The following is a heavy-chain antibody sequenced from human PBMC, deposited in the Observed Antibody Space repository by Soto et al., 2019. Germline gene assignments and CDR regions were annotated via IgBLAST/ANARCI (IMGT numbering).Heavy chain of an antibody. CDR2: IYYSGST. J-gene: IGHJ6*02. CDR1: GGSISSGGYY. CDR3: ARSIAARRHLPYGMDV. Sequence: LSLTCTVSGGSISSGGYYWSWIRQHPGKGLEWIGYIYYSGSTYYNPSLKSRVTISVDTSKNQFSLKLSSVTAADTAVYYCARSIAARRHLPYGMDVWGQGTTVTVSS. V-gene: IGHV4-31*03. D-gene: IGHD6-6*01.